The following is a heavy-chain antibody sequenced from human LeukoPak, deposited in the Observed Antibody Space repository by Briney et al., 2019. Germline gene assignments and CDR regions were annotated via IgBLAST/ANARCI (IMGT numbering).Heavy chain of an antibody. D-gene: IGHD3-22*01. CDR1: GFAFSNYA. Sequence: PGGSLRLSCSASGFAFSNYAMHWVRQAPGKGLEYVSAISTNGGGTYYADSVKGRFTISRDNSKNTLYLQMSSLRAEDTALYYCVKLDWGYYYDTWGQGTPVTVPS. CDR2: ISTNGGGT. J-gene: IGHJ5*02. CDR3: VKLDWGYYYDT. V-gene: IGHV3-64D*09.